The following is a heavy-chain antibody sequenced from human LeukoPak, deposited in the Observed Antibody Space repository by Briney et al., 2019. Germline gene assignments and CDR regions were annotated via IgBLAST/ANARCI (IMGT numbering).Heavy chain of an antibody. V-gene: IGHV3-7*01. CDR3: AGGSGWLTEY. CDR2: IVGDGSER. D-gene: IGHD6-19*01. Sequence: GGSLRLSCAASGFSFSTNWMSWVRQAPGKGLEWVANIVGDGSERNYLDSVKGRFTISRDNAKNSLHLEMNSLRGHDTAVYFCAGGSGWLTEYWGQGTVVTVSS. CDR1: GFSFSTNW. J-gene: IGHJ4*02.